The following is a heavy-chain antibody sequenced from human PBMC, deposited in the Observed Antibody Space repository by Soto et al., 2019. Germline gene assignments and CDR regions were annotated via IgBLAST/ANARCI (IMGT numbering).Heavy chain of an antibody. CDR1: VHTLTELS. D-gene: IGHD3-10*01. CDR2: FDPEGGEA. Sequence: ASVKVSCKISVHTLTELSIHWVRQAPGKGREWMGGFDPEGGEANYAQRWHDRVTVTEDTVTDKAYMELSGLKADGTAVYYFATTTPIRVAMITNINVVFWGQATPFSVFS. CDR3: ATTTPIRVAMITNINVVF. J-gene: IGHJ4*02. V-gene: IGHV1-24*01.